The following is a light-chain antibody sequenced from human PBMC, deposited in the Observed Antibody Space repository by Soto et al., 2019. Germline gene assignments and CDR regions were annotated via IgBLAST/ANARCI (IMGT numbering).Light chain of an antibody. J-gene: IGKJ5*01. Sequence: EIVMTQSPATLSVSPGERGTLSCRASQSVSSNLAWYQQKPGQAPRLLIYGASTRATGIPARFSGSGSGTEFTLTISSLQSEDCAVYYCQQYNNWPITFGQGTRLEIK. CDR2: GAS. CDR3: QQYNNWPIT. CDR1: QSVSSN. V-gene: IGKV3-15*01.